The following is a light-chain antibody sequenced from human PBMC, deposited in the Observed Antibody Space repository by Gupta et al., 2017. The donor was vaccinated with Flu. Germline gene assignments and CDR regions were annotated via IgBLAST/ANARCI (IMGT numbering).Light chain of an antibody. V-gene: IGKV1-5*03. CDR2: ESS. Sequence: DIPMTQYPSTLSASVGDTVTITCRPSQFISIWVAWYQQKPGRAPRLLIHESSSLQDGVPSRSCGRGSGTEFTLTIHSLQHDHYATYYCKQENHFMWTFGQGTEV. CDR3: KQENHFMWT. CDR1: QFISIW. J-gene: IGKJ1*01.